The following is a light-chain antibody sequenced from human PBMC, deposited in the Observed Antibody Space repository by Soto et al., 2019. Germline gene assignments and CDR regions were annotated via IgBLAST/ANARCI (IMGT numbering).Light chain of an antibody. CDR3: QHYDHLPIT. V-gene: IGKV1-33*01. CDR2: DAS. CDR1: QDITNY. J-gene: IGKJ5*01. Sequence: DIQMTQSPSSLSASVGDRVTITCQASQDITNYLNWYQQKPGKAPRLLLYDASSLETGVPSRFSGSGSGTDFTFTISSLQPEDSVTYCCQHYDHLPITFGQGTRLEIK.